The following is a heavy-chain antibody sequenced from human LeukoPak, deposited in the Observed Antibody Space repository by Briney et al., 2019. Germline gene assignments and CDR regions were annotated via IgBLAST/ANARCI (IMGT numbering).Heavy chain of an antibody. CDR2: IKLDGSEK. J-gene: IGHJ4*02. V-gene: IGHV3-7*03. CDR3: ARGNYGY. CDR1: GFTFGKYW. D-gene: IGHD4-11*01. Sequence: GGSLRLSCVASGFTFGKYWMSWVRQAPGKGLEWVANIKLDGSEKNYVDSVKGRFTISRDNTKNSLYLQMNSLRVEDTAVYYCARGNYGYWGQGTLVTVSS.